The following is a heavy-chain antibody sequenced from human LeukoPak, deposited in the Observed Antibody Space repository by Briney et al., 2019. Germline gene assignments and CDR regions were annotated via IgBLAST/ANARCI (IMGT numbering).Heavy chain of an antibody. CDR2: INGDGGST. Sequence: GGSLRLSCTASGFIFDDYTMHWVRQAPGKGLEWVSLINGDGGSTYYADSVKGRFTISRDNSKNTLYLQMNSLRAADTAVYYCAKDPTHYRVWDDYDSTVLSYWGQGTLVTVSS. CDR1: GFIFDDYT. V-gene: IGHV3-43*01. J-gene: IGHJ4*02. D-gene: IGHD3-22*01. CDR3: AKDPTHYRVWDDYDSTVLSY.